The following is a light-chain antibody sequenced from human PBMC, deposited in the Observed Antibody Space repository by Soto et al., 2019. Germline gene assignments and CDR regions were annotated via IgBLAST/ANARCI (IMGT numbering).Light chain of an antibody. CDR2: LNSDGSH. Sequence: QPVLTQSPSASASLGASVKLTCTLSSGHSSYAIAWHHQQPEKGPRYLMKLNSDGSHSKGDGIPDRFSGSSSGAERYLIISSLQSEDEADYYCQTWGTGIHVFGTGTKVTVL. CDR1: SGHSSYA. CDR3: QTWGTGIHV. V-gene: IGLV4-69*01. J-gene: IGLJ1*01.